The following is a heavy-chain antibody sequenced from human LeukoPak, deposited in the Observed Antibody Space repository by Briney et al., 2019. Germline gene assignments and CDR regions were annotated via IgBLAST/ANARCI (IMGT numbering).Heavy chain of an antibody. D-gene: IGHD3-10*01. J-gene: IGHJ5*02. CDR3: ARGPQLLWFGEFTS. CDR2: ISYDGSNK. V-gene: IGHV3-30*05. Sequence: GGSLRLSCAASGFTFSSYSMNWVRQAPGKGLEWVAVISYDGSNKYYADSVKGRFTISRDTSKNTLYLQMNSLRAEDTAVYYCARGPQLLWFGEFTSWGQGTLVTVSS. CDR1: GFTFSSYS.